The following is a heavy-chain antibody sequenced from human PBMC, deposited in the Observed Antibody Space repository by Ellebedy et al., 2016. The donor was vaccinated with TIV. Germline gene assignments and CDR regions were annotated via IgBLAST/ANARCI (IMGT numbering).Heavy chain of an antibody. Sequence: SETLSLTXTVSGGSITNYYWSWIRQPPGKGLEWIEYIYYSGYTNYNPSLKSRVTMSVDTSKNQFSLKLSSVTAADTALYYCARRPRGAYFLDYWGQGTLVTVSS. J-gene: IGHJ4*02. CDR2: IYYSGYT. CDR3: ARRPRGAYFLDY. D-gene: IGHD3-10*01. CDR1: GGSITNYY. V-gene: IGHV4-59*01.